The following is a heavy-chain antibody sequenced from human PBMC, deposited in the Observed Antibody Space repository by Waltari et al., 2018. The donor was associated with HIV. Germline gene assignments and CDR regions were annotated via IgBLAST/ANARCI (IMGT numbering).Heavy chain of an antibody. CDR2: ICGIGGST. CDR1: GFTFSSYA. CDR3: AKPPAAGNADY. D-gene: IGHD6-13*01. J-gene: IGHJ4*02. Sequence: EVQLLESGGGLVQPGGSLRLSCAASGFTFSSYAMSWVRQAPGKGLEWVSAICGIGGSTYYADAVKGRFTISRDNSKNTLYLQMNSLRAEDTAVYYCAKPPAAGNADYWGQGTLVTVSS. V-gene: IGHV3-23*01.